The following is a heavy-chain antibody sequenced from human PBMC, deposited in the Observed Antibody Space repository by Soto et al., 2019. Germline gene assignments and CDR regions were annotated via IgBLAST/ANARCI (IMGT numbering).Heavy chain of an antibody. CDR3: ARAAMRPRAFDI. Sequence: KPSETLSLTCTVSGGSISSYYWSWIRQPPGKGLEWIGYIYYSGSTNYNPSLKSRVTISVDTSKNQFSLKLSSVTAADTAVYYCARAAMRPRAFDIWGQGTMVTVSS. V-gene: IGHV4-59*01. CDR2: IYYSGST. CDR1: GGSISSYY. D-gene: IGHD2-2*01. J-gene: IGHJ3*02.